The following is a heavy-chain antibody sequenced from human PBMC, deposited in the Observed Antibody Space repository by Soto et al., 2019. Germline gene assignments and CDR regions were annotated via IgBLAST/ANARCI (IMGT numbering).Heavy chain of an antibody. CDR2: IESGGSA. Sequence: EVQLVETGGGVVQRGGSLTLSCNASGFSVSSTYMSWVRQAPGRGLEWVAVIESGGSAHYADSVKGRVTISRDDPKNNIYIQMHTLRAEDTGVYYCAKDLGPLRLLNYYSEGLDVWGQGTSVTVSS. CDR3: AKDLGPLRLLNYYSEGLDV. J-gene: IGHJ6*02. D-gene: IGHD2-15*01. CDR1: GFSVSSTY. V-gene: IGHV3-53*02.